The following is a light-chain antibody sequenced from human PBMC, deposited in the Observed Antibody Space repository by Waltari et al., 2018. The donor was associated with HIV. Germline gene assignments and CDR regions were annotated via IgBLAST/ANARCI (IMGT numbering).Light chain of an antibody. CDR1: KSVLSPSNNVNY. V-gene: IGKV4-1*01. CDR2: EAS. J-gene: IGKJ5*01. Sequence: DIVLTQSPETLSVSLGERAAIHCKSEKSVLSPSNNVNYFAWYQQRPGQRPTLLFSEASSRSSGVPARFTDSGSRTDFTLTIDDLQADDVAVYFCQQYYSTPTFGRGTQLV. CDR3: QQYYSTPT.